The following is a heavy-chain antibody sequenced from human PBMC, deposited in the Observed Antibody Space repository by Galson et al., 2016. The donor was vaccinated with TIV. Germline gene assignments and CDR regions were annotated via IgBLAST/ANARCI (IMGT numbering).Heavy chain of an antibody. V-gene: IGHV4-31*03. Sequence: LSLTCTVSGGSIKSGGYFWSWIRQHPGKALEWIGYIHSSGSAFYNPSLRSRVTISLDTSRDNFSLRLNSVTAADTAVYYCARRSSGFDAFDIWGPGTLVTVSP. CDR3: ARRSSGFDAFDI. CDR1: GGSIKSGGYF. D-gene: IGHD3-22*01. CDR2: IHSSGSA. J-gene: IGHJ3*02.